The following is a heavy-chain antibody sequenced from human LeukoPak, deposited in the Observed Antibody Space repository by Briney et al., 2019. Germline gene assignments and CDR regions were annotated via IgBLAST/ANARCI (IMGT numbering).Heavy chain of an antibody. CDR3: ARDGIRSFGLITKHDY. V-gene: IGHV3-11*01. D-gene: IGHD3-3*01. J-gene: IGHJ4*02. Sequence: GGSLRLSCAASGFTFSDYNMHWIRQAPGKGLEWISYISSRGGTIFYADSVKGRFTISRDNAENSLFLQLNSLRPEYTAVYYCARDGIRSFGLITKHDYWGQGTLVTVSS. CDR1: GFTFSDYN. CDR2: ISSRGGTI.